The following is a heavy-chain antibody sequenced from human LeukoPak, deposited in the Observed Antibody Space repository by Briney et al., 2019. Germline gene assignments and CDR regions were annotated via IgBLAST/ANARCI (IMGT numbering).Heavy chain of an antibody. CDR2: VSHDATNN. CDR1: GFTFSSYA. D-gene: IGHD2-8*02. Sequence: PGGSLRLSCAASGFTFSSYAMSWVRQAPGKGLEWVAVVSHDATNNNYADSVKGRLTVSRDNSKNTVFLQMTRLRVEDTAVYYCAREGRHTGPANAFDVWGQGTMVTVSS. J-gene: IGHJ3*01. V-gene: IGHV3-30*04. CDR3: AREGRHTGPANAFDV.